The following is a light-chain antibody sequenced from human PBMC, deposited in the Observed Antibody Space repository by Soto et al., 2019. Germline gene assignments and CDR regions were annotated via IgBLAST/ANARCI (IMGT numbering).Light chain of an antibody. J-gene: IGLJ2*01. CDR2: STN. CDR3: ALHMCSGMV. CDR1: SGSVSISYY. Sequence: QTVVTQEPSFSVSHGGAVTRTCGLSSGSVSISYYPSWYQQTPGHAPRTLIYSTNTRSSGVPDRFSGSILGNKAGLTIAGAKAHDESDYYCALHMCSGMVFGGRTKMTVL. V-gene: IGLV8-61*01.